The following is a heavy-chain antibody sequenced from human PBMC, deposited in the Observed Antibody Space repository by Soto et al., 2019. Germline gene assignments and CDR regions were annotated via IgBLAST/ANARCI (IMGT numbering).Heavy chain of an antibody. CDR3: AKARGFWSGYYTFPFDY. CDR1: GFTFSSYA. V-gene: IGHV3-23*01. D-gene: IGHD3-3*01. Sequence: PGGSLRLSCAASGFTFSSYAMSWVRQAPGKGLEWVSAISGSGGSTYYADSVKGRFTISRDNSKNTLYLQMNSLRAEDTAVYYCAKARGFWSGYYTFPFDYWGQGTLV. J-gene: IGHJ4*02. CDR2: ISGSGGST.